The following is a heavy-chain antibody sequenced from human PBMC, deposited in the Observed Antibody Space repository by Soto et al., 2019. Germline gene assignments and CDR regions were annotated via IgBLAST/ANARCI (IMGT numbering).Heavy chain of an antibody. CDR3: ARDRSGWVFED. D-gene: IGHD6-19*01. CDR1: GYIFTTYG. CDR2: ISAYDGDT. V-gene: IGHV1-18*01. Sequence: QVQLVQSGAEVKKPGASVKVSCKASGYIFTTYGISWVRQAPGQGLEWLGWISAYDGDTNYAQKFRGRVTVTTDTFTRTAYMELRGLRSDDTAVYYCARDRSGWVFEDWGQGTLVIVSS. J-gene: IGHJ1*01.